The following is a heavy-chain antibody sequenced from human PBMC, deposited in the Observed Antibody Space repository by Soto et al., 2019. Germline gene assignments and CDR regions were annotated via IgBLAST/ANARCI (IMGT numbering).Heavy chain of an antibody. CDR2: ISGSGGST. CDR3: AKLPEYYGDTLYFDY. CDR1: GFTFSSYA. D-gene: IGHD4-17*01. Sequence: EVQLLESGGGLVQPGGSLRLSCAASGFTFSSYAMSWVRQAPGKGLEWVSAISGSGGSTYYADSVKGRFTISRDNSKNTLYLQMNGLRAEDTAVYYCAKLPEYYGDTLYFDYWGQGTLVTVSS. V-gene: IGHV3-23*01. J-gene: IGHJ4*02.